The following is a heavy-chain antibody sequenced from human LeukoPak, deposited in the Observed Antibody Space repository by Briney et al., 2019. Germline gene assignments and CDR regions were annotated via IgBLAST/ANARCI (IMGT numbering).Heavy chain of an antibody. CDR2: ISSSSSYI. CDR3: AREGLIYGSGSIDY. D-gene: IGHD3-10*01. Sequence: PGGSLRLSCAASGFTLSTYEMNWVRQAPGKGLEWVSSISSSSSYIYYADSVKGRFTISRDNAKNSLYLQMNSLRAEDTAVYYCAREGLIYGSGSIDYWGQGTLVTVSS. CDR1: GFTLSTYE. V-gene: IGHV3-21*01. J-gene: IGHJ4*02.